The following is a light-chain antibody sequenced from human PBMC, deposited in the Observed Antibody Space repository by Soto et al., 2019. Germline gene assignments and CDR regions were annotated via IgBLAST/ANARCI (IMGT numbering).Light chain of an antibody. CDR1: SSNIGSSH. J-gene: IGLJ2*01. Sequence: QAVVTQPPSASGTPGQGVTISCSGSSSNIGSSHVYWYHQLPGTAPKLLIYRNNQRPSGVPDRFSGSKSGASASLAISGLRSDDEADYYCAAWDDSLSGVVFGGGTKVTVL. CDR3: AAWDDSLSGVV. CDR2: RNN. V-gene: IGLV1-47*01.